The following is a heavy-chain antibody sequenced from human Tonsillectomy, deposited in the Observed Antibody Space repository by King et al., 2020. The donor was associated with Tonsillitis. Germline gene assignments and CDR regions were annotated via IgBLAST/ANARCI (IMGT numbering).Heavy chain of an antibody. D-gene: IGHD2-15*01. CDR1: GFTFSSYW. CDR3: ARVQYCSGGSCYAPPSYDYYGMDV. V-gene: IGHV3-7*03. CDR2: IKQDGSEK. Sequence: VQLVESGGGLVQPGGSLRLSCAASGFTFSSYWMSWVRQAPGKGLEWVANIKQDGSEKYYVDSVKGRFTISRDNAKNSLYLQMNSLEAEDTAVYYCARVQYCSGGSCYAPPSYDYYGMDVWGQGTTVTVSS. J-gene: IGHJ6*02.